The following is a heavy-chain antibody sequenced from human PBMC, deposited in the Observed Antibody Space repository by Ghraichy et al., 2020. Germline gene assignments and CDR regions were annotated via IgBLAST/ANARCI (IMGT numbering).Heavy chain of an antibody. J-gene: IGHJ6*02. D-gene: IGHD3-3*02. Sequence: ASVKVSCKVSGYTLTELLMHWVRQAPGKGLEWMGGFDPEDGETISAQKFQGRITMTEDTSSNTAYMELSSLRSEDSAVYYCAADPRLAGPWYYYYGMDVWGQGTTVIVSS. CDR3: AADPRLAGPWYYYYGMDV. CDR2: FDPEDGET. V-gene: IGHV1-24*01. CDR1: GYTLTELL.